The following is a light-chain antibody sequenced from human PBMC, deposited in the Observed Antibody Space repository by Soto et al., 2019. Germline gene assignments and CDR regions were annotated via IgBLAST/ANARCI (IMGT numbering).Light chain of an antibody. CDR1: SSDIGTYNF. J-gene: IGLJ3*02. V-gene: IGLV2-11*01. Sequence: QSALTQPHSVSGSPGQSVTFSCIGTSSDIGTYNFVSWYQQNPGKAPKLLIYDVTKRPSGVPDRFSGSKSGNTASLTISGLQSEDEADYYCCSYAVANTLVFGGGTKVTVL. CDR2: DVT. CDR3: CSYAVANTLV.